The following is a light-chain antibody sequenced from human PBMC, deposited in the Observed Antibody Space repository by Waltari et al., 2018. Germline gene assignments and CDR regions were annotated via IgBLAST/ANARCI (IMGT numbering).Light chain of an antibody. CDR3: SSYTTSSAPGV. V-gene: IGLV2-14*01. CDR1: DSDVGAYDF. Sequence: QSALTQPASVSGSPGQSITLSCSGTDSDVGAYDFVPWYQQHPGKAPHPIIYEVSNRPSGISNRFSASKAGNTASLTISGLQAEDEADYYCSSYTTSSAPGVFGTGTRVTVL. J-gene: IGLJ1*01. CDR2: EVS.